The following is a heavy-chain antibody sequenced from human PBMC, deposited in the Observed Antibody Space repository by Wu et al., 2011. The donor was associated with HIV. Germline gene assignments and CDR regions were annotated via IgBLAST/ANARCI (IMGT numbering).Heavy chain of an antibody. CDR3: ARDVDGSGYVNAFDI. CDR1: GGTFISYA. V-gene: IGHV1-69*05. Sequence: QVQLVQSGAEVKKPGSSVKVSCKASGGTFISYAISWVRQAPGQGLEWMGGIMPFFGSANYAQKFQGRVTITTDESTRTAYMELSSLRSEDTAVYYCARDVDGSGYVNAFDIWGQGTMSPSLQ. J-gene: IGHJ3*02. CDR2: IMPFFGSA. D-gene: IGHD3-22*01.